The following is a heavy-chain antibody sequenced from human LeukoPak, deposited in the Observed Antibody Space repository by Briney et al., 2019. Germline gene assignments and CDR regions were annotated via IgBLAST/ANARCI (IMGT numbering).Heavy chain of an antibody. CDR2: IWYDGSNK. Sequence: PGGSLRLSCAASGFTFSSYGMHWVRQAPGKGPEWVAVIWYDGSNKYYSDSVKGRFTISRDNSKNTLYLQMNSLRAEDTAVYYCAKDGGWVAQGLFDYWGQGTLVTVSS. D-gene: IGHD2-15*01. CDR1: GFTFSSYG. CDR3: AKDGGWVAQGLFDY. V-gene: IGHV3-33*06. J-gene: IGHJ4*02.